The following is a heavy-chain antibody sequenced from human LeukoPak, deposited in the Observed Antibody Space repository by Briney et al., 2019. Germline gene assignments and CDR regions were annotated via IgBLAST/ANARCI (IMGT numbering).Heavy chain of an antibody. J-gene: IGHJ4*02. CDR2: IYYSGST. CDR1: GGSVSSGSYY. V-gene: IGHV4-61*01. D-gene: IGHD2-21*01. CDR3: ARETGGDSGVDY. Sequence: PSETLSLTCTVSGGSVSSGSYYWSWIRQPPGKGLEWIGYIYYSGSTNYNPSLKSRVTISVDTSKNQFSLKLSSVTAADTAVYYCARETGGDSGVDYWGQGTLVTVSS.